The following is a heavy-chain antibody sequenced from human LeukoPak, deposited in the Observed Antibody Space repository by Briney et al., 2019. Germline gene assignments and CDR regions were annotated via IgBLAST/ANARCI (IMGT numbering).Heavy chain of an antibody. V-gene: IGHV3-33*01. CDR1: GFTFSSYG. CDR2: IWYDGSNK. Sequence: GGSLRLSCAASGFTFSSYGMHWVRQAPGKGLEWVAVIWYDGSNKYYADSVKGRFTISRDNSKNTLYLQMNSLRAEDTAAYYCARARGEVTDRYYYYYGMDVWGQGTTVTVSS. J-gene: IGHJ6*02. CDR3: ARARGEVTDRYYYYYGMDV. D-gene: IGHD2-21*02.